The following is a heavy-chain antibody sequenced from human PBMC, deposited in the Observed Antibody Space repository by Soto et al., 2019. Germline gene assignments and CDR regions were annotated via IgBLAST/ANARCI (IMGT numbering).Heavy chain of an antibody. CDR2: IYYSGST. J-gene: IGHJ6*02. CDR3: ACIFSGGYGYGFYYYGMDV. CDR1: GGSISSSSYY. D-gene: IGHD5-18*01. V-gene: IGHV4-39*01. Sequence: SETLSLTCTVSGGSISSSSYYWGWIRQPPGKRLEWIGSIYYSGSTYYNPSLKSRVTISVDTSKNQFSLKLSSVTAADTAVYYCACIFSGGYGYGFYYYGMDVWGQGTTVTVSS.